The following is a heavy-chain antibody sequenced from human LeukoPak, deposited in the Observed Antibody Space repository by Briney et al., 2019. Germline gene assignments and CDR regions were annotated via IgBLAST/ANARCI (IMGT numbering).Heavy chain of an antibody. CDR2: INPNSGGT. V-gene: IGHV1-2*02. D-gene: IGHD6-13*01. J-gene: IGHJ6*03. CDR3: ARAEGSWNYYYYYYYMDV. CDR1: GYTFTGYY. Sequence: ASVKVSCKASGYTFTGYYMHWVRQAPGQGLEWMGWINPNSGGTNYAQKFQGRVTMTRDTSISTAYMELSRLRSDDTAVYYCARAEGSWNYYYYYYYMDVWGKGTTVTVSS.